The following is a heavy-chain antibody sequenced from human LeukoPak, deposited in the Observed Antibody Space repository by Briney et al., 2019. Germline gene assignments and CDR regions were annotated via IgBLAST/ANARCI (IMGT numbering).Heavy chain of an antibody. V-gene: IGHV3-23*01. D-gene: IGHD3-10*01. CDR3: AKEEEYVLLWSLLDY. CDR2: ISGSGGST. CDR1: GGTFSSYA. J-gene: IGHJ4*02. Sequence: SCKASGGTFSSYAMSWFRQAPGKGLEWVSAISGSGGSTYYADSVKGRFTISRDNSKNTLYLQVNSLRAEDTAVYYCAKEEEYVLLWSLLDYWGQGTLVTVSS.